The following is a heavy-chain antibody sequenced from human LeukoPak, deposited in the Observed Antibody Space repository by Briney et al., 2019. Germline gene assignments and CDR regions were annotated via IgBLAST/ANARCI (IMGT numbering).Heavy chain of an antibody. Sequence: GGSLRLSCAASGFCLDDYAMHWVRQAPGKGLEWVSGISWNSASFGYADSVKGRFTISRDNAKNSLYLQMNSLRAEDTAVYYCARDLAAARRTDFWGQGTLVTVSS. V-gene: IGHV3-9*01. J-gene: IGHJ4*02. CDR1: GFCLDDYA. D-gene: IGHD6-13*01. CDR2: ISWNSASF. CDR3: ARDLAAARRTDF.